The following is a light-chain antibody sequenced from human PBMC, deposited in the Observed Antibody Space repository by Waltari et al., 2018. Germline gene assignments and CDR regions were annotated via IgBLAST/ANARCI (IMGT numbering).Light chain of an antibody. Sequence: SYELTQPPSVSVSPGQTARITCSGDALPKQYAHWYQQKPGQVPLVVIYKDSERASGSPGRFSGSSSGTTVTFTISGVQAEDEADYYCQSGDSSGVGVFGGGTKLTVL. V-gene: IGLV3-25*03. J-gene: IGLJ3*02. CDR2: KDS. CDR1: ALPKQY. CDR3: QSGDSSGVGV.